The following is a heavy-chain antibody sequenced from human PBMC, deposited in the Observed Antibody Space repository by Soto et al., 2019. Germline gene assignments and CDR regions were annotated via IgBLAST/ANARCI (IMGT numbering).Heavy chain of an antibody. D-gene: IGHD2-15*01. J-gene: IGHJ4*02. CDR2: IKNDGTTT. CDR3: ARGPCYCSGGNGYSGEGEY. V-gene: IGHV3-74*01. Sequence: EVQLVESGGGLVQPGGSLRLSCAASGFSFSSYWMHWIRQAPGKGLVWVSRIKNDGTTTDYADSVKGRFTISRDNAKNTLHLQMNSLRVEDTAVYYCARGPCYCSGGNGYSGEGEYWGEGTLVRVSS. CDR1: GFSFSSYW.